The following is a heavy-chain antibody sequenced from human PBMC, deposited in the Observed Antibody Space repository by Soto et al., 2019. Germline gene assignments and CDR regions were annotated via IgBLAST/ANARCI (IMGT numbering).Heavy chain of an antibody. CDR2: ISYDGSNK. CDR1: GFTFSSYG. Sequence: QMQVVESGGGVVQPGRSLRLSCAASGFTFSSYGMHWVRQAPGKGLEWVAVISYDGSNKYYADSVKGRFTISRDNSKNTLYLQMNSLRAEDTAVYYCAKDHGPCSGGSCPPRYYYGMDVWGQGTTATVSS. CDR3: AKDHGPCSGGSCPPRYYYGMDV. J-gene: IGHJ6*02. D-gene: IGHD2-15*01. V-gene: IGHV3-30*18.